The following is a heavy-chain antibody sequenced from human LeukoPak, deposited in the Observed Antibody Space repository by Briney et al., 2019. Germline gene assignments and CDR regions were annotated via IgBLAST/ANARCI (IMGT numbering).Heavy chain of an antibody. D-gene: IGHD3-3*01. V-gene: IGHV1-24*01. CDR3: ATEGLRFLEWPPRY. CDR2: FDPEDGET. CDR1: GYTLTELS. Sequence: ASAKVSCKVSGYTLTELSMYCVRQAPVKRLERRGGFDPEDGETNSAQKFQGRVTMTEDTSTDTAYMELSSLRSEDTAVYYCATEGLRFLEWPPRYWGQGTLVTVSS. J-gene: IGHJ4*02.